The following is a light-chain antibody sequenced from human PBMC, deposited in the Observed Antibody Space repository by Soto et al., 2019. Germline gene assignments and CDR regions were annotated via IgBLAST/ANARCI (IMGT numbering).Light chain of an antibody. Sequence: EFVLTQSPATLSLSPGERATLSCRASQSVSGYLAWYQYKPGQAPRLLIYDASNRVTGIPARFSGSGFGTDVTLTISSLEPEDFAVYYCQQRADWPTFGPGTRVDIK. CDR2: DAS. CDR3: QQRADWPT. J-gene: IGKJ3*01. CDR1: QSVSGY. V-gene: IGKV3-11*01.